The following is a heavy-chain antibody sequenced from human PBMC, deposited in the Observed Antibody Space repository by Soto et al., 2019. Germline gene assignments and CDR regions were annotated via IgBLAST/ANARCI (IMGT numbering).Heavy chain of an antibody. CDR1: GGSISSGDYY. CDR3: ASFHSSGYYSRVNWFDP. D-gene: IGHD3-22*01. CDR2: IYYGGST. Sequence: SETLSLTCTVSGGSISSGDYYWSWIRQPPGKGLEWIGYIYYGGSTYYNPSLKSRVTISVDTSKNQFSLKLSSVTAADTAVYYCASFHSSGYYSRVNWFDPWGQGTLVTVSS. V-gene: IGHV4-30-4*01. J-gene: IGHJ5*02.